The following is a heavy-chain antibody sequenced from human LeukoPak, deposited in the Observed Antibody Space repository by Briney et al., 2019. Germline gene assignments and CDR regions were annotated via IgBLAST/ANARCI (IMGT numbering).Heavy chain of an antibody. CDR3: ARGMVRHFDY. CDR2: INHSGST. D-gene: IGHD3-10*01. CDR1: GGSFSGYY. V-gene: IGHV4-34*01. J-gene: IGHJ4*02. Sequence: PSETLSLTCAVYGGSFSGYYWSWIRQPPGKGLEWIGEINHSGSTNYNPSLKSRVTISVDTSKNQFSLKLSSVTAADTAVYCCARGMVRHFDYWGQGTLVTVSS.